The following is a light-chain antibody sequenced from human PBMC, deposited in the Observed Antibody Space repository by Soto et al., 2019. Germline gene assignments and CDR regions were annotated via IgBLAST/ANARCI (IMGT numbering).Light chain of an antibody. Sequence: EIVMTQSPATLSVSPGERASLSCRASQSVGSNLAWYQQTAGQAPRLLIYGASTRATGIPAWFSGSGSGTEFTLTISSLQSEEFAVYSCQQYTNWPYTFGQGTKLEIK. CDR3: QQYTNWPYT. J-gene: IGKJ2*01. CDR2: GAS. CDR1: QSVGSN. V-gene: IGKV3-15*01.